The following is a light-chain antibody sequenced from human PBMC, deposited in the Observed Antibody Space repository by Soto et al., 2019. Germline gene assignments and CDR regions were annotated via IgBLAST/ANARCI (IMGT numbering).Light chain of an antibody. CDR2: DAS. CDR3: QQYDSYPLT. CDR1: QNVRRW. Sequence: DIQMTQSPSSLSASVGDRVTITCRASQNVRRWLAWYQQKPGKAPKVLMYDASSLQSGVPPGFSGSGSGTDFTLTISSLQADDFATYYCQQYDSYPLTFGGGTKVDIK. J-gene: IGKJ4*01. V-gene: IGKV1-5*01.